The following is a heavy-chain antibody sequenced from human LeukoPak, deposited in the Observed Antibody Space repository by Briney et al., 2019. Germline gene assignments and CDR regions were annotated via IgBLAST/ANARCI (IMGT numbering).Heavy chain of an antibody. CDR1: GGSINSSSYY. CDR2: IYYSGST. J-gene: IGHJ3*02. V-gene: IGHV4-39*07. Sequence: SETLSLTCTVSGGSINSSSYYWGWIRQPPGKGLEWIGSIYYSGSTYYNPSLKSRVTISLDTSKNQFSLKLSSVTAADTAVYYCARAYYFDSSGYDDAFDIWGQGTMVTVSS. CDR3: ARAYYFDSSGYDDAFDI. D-gene: IGHD3-22*01.